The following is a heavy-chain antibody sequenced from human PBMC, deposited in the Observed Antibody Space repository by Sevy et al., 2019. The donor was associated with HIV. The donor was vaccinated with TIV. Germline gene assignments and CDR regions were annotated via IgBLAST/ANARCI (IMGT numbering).Heavy chain of an antibody. V-gene: IGHV3-7*01. J-gene: IGHJ3*02. CDR1: GFTFSSYW. Sequence: GGSLRLSCAASGFTFSSYWMSWVRQAPGKGLEWVANIKQDGSEKYYGDSVKGRFTISRDNAKNSLYLQMNSLRAEDTAVYYCARVDLGYCGGYCYYDAFDIWGQGTMVTVSS. D-gene: IGHD2-21*02. CDR2: IKQDGSEK. CDR3: ARVDLGYCGGYCYYDAFDI.